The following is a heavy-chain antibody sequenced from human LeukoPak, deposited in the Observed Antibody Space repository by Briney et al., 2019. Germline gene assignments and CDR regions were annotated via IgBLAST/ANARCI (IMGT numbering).Heavy chain of an antibody. V-gene: IGHV4-59*01. CDR2: ISYSGST. Sequence: SETLSLTCTVSGGSISSYCWSWIRQPPEKGLEWIGYISYSGSTNYSPSLRSRVTISLDTSKNQFSLKLYSVTAADTAVYYCARWSACRDDPHRPEFDYWGQGTLVTVSS. J-gene: IGHJ4*02. CDR1: GGSISSYC. D-gene: IGHD6-6*01. CDR3: ARWSACRDDPHRPEFDY.